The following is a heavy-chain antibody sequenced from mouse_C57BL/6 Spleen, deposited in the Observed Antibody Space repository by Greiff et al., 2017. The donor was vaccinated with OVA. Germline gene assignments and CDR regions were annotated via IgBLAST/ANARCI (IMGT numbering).Heavy chain of an antibody. J-gene: IGHJ4*01. Sequence: QVQLKQSGAELARPGASVKLSCKASGYTFTSYGISWVKQRTGQGLEWIGEIYPRSGNTYYNEKFKGKATLTADKSSSTAYMELRSLTSEDSAVYFCAREGPYYEMDYWGQGTSVTVSS. CDR3: AREGPYYEMDY. V-gene: IGHV1-81*01. CDR1: GYTFTSYG. D-gene: IGHD3-3*01. CDR2: IYPRSGNT.